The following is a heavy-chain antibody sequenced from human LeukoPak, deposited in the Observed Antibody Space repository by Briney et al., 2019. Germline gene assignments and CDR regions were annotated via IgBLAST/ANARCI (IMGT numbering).Heavy chain of an antibody. Sequence: PGGSLRLSCAASGFTVSSNYMSWVRQAPGKGLGWVSAINPTGGSTYYADSVKGRFTISRDNSKNTLYLQMNSLRAEDTAVYFCASAGSHSYFDSWGPGTLVTVSS. CDR2: INPTGGST. CDR1: GFTVSSNY. CDR3: ASAGSHSYFDS. D-gene: IGHD6-13*01. J-gene: IGHJ4*02. V-gene: IGHV3-23*01.